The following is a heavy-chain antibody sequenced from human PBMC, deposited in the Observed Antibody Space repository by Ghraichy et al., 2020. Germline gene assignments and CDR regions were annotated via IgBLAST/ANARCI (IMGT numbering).Heavy chain of an antibody. D-gene: IGHD2-2*02. Sequence: SQTLSLTCAVYGGSFSGYYWSWIRQPPGKGLEWIGEINHSGSTNYNPSLKSRVTISVDTSKNQFSLKLSSVTAADTAVYYCARGLYCSSTSCYMVGGGYYGMDVWGQGTTVTVSS. CDR2: INHSGST. J-gene: IGHJ6*02. CDR1: GGSFSGYY. CDR3: ARGLYCSSTSCYMVGGGYYGMDV. V-gene: IGHV4-34*01.